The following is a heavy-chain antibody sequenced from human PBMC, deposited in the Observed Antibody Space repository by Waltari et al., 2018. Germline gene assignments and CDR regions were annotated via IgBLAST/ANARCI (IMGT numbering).Heavy chain of an antibody. CDR1: GYTSTGSY. CDR3: ARATHYNWNYVASYFYYMDV. J-gene: IGHJ6*03. D-gene: IGHD1-7*01. Sequence: QAQLVQSGPEVKTPGASVKVSCQASGYTSTGSYITWVRPAPGQGLQWVGYFNPNSGATKYAQNVQGRVTMTRDTSISAIYMHLTSLRSDDTAVYFCARATHYNWNYVASYFYYMDVWGTGTTITVSS. V-gene: IGHV1-2*02. CDR2: FNPNSGAT.